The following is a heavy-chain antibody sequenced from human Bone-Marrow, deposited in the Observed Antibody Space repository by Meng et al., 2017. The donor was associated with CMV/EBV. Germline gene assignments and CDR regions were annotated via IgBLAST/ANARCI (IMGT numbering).Heavy chain of an antibody. CDR1: GFTFSNYA. Sequence: GESLKISCAASGFTFSNYAMHWVRQAPGKGLEWVAVVSYEGSSTDYTDSLKGRFTISRDNSNGTLYLQMFSLRADDTAIYYCARGGKYCSTTNCPRWFDSWGQGTLVTVSS. V-gene: IGHV3-30*04. J-gene: IGHJ5*01. D-gene: IGHD2/OR15-2a*01. CDR3: ARGGKYCSTTNCPRWFDS. CDR2: VSYEGSST.